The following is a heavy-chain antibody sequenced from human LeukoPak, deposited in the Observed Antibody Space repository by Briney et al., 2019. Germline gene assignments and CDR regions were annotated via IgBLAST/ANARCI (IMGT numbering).Heavy chain of an antibody. D-gene: IGHD4-17*01. V-gene: IGHV3-23*01. CDR1: GFTFSSYA. CDR2: ISGSGGST. CDR3: ARDQSVTNYYYGMDV. J-gene: IGHJ6*02. Sequence: GGSLRLSCAASGFTFSSYAMSWVRQAPGKGLEWVSAISGSGGSTYYADSVKGRFTISRDNSKNTLYLQMNSLRAEDTAIYYCARDQSVTNYYYGMDVWGQGTTVTVSS.